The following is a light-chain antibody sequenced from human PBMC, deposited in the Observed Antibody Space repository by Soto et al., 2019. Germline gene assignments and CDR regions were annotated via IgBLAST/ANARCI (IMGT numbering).Light chain of an antibody. V-gene: IGLV1-44*01. Sequence: VLTHPPSGSGTPRGGGTISFSGNRPNIGRKNVKWDQQPPGTAPKLLFYSNNQRPSGVPDRFSGSKSGTSASLAISGLQSEDEADYYCATWDDSLNGLFGTGTKVTVL. J-gene: IGLJ1*01. CDR3: ATWDDSLNGL. CDR1: RPNIGRKN. CDR2: SNN.